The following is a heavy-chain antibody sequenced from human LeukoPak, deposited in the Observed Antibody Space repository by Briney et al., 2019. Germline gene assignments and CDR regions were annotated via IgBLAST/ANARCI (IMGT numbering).Heavy chain of an antibody. CDR3: ARHPSYYYDSSGYPDY. CDR2: IHYSGSS. J-gene: IGHJ4*02. D-gene: IGHD3-22*01. CDR1: GGSISSSSYY. Sequence: SETLSLTCTVSGGSISSSSYYWGWIRQPPGKGMEWIGSIHYSGSSYYNPSLKSRVTISVDTSKNQFSLRLSSVTAADTAVYYCARHPSYYYDSSGYPDYWGQGTLVTVSS. V-gene: IGHV4-39*01.